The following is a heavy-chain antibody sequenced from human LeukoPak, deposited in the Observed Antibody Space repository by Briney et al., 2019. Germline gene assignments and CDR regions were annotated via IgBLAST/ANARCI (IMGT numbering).Heavy chain of an antibody. CDR2: INHSGST. J-gene: IGHJ3*02. CDR1: GDSISSSRHS. D-gene: IGHD3-9*01. V-gene: IGHV4-39*07. Sequence: SETLSLTCTVSGDSISSSRHSWGWIRQPPGKGLEWIGEINHSGSTNYNPSLKSRVTISVDTSKNQFSLKLSSVTAADTAVYYCARLTILRYFDWPIGGAFDIWGQGTMVTVSS. CDR3: ARLTILRYFDWPIGGAFDI.